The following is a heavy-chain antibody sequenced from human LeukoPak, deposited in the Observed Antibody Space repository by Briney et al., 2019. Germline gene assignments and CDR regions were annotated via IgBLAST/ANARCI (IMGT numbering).Heavy chain of an antibody. CDR1: GGSISSSSYY. D-gene: IGHD5-12*01. Sequence: PSETLSLTCTVSGGSISSSSYYWGWIRQPPGKGLEWIGSIYYSGSTYYNPSLKSRVTISVDTSKNQFSLKLSSVTAADTAVYYCAKSHSVGYRGYFDYWGQGTLVTVSS. CDR2: IYYSGST. V-gene: IGHV4-39*07. J-gene: IGHJ4*02. CDR3: AKSHSVGYRGYFDY.